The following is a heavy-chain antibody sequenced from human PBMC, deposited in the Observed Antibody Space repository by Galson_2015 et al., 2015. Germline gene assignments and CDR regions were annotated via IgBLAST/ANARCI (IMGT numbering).Heavy chain of an antibody. Sequence: SLRLSCAASGFTFSSYDMNWVRQAPGKGLEWVSDITNGGSTKYYADSVKGRFTISRDNAKNTLYLQMNSLRAEDTAVYYCVETAAMLYCYYYMDFWGKGTTVAVSS. CDR3: VETAAMLYCYYYMDF. V-gene: IGHV3-30*04. D-gene: IGHD2-2*01. CDR2: ITNGGSTK. J-gene: IGHJ6*03. CDR1: GFTFSSYD.